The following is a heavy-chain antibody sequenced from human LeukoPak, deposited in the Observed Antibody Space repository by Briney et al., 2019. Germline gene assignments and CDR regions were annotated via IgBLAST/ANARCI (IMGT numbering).Heavy chain of an antibody. J-gene: IGHJ3*02. CDR2: IYYSGST. V-gene: IGHV4-59*01. CDR1: GGSISSYY. D-gene: IGHD1-14*01. CDR3: ARAPDAADAFDI. Sequence: PSETLSLTCTVSGGSISSYYWSWIRQPPGKGLEWIGYIYYSGSTNYNPSLKSRVTISVDTSKNQFSLKLSSVTAADTAVYYCARAPDAADAFDIWGQGTMVTVSS.